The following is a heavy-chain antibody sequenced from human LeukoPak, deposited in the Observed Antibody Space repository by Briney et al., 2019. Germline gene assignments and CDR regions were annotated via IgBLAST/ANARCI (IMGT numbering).Heavy chain of an antibody. D-gene: IGHD3-10*01. CDR1: GFTFSSYE. CDR3: ARGSGHYYGSGTDY. V-gene: IGHV3-48*03. CDR2: ISSSGSTI. J-gene: IGHJ4*02. Sequence: GGSLRLSCAASGFTFSSYEMNWVRQAPGKGLEWVSYISSSGSTIYYADSVKGRFTISRDNAKNSLYLQMNSLRAEDTAVYYCARGSGHYYGSGTDYWGQGTLVTVSS.